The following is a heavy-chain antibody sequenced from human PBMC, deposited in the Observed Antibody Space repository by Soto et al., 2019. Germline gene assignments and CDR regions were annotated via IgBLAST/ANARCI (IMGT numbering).Heavy chain of an antibody. CDR1: GDSVSSNSVA. D-gene: IGHD1-26*01. CDR2: IYYRSKWYS. J-gene: IGHJ4*02. CDR3: ARDRAGSQRVFDY. Sequence: QTLSLTCAISGDSVSSNSVAWNWIRQSPSRGLEWLGRIYYRSKWYSDYALSVKSRMTINPDTSKSQFSLQLNSVTPEDTAVYYCARDRAGSQRVFDYWGQGTLVTVSS. V-gene: IGHV6-1*01.